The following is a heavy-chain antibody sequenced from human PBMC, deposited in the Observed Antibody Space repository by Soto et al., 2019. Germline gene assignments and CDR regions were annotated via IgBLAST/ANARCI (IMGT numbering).Heavy chain of an antibody. CDR3: ARVDPPAKS. CDR2: ISSSSSTI. CDR1: GFTFSTYN. Sequence: GGSLRLSCAASGFTFSTYNMNWVRQAPGKGLEWVSYISSSSSTIYFADSVKGRFTISRDNAKNSLYLQMNSLRVEDTAVYYCARVDPPAKSWGQGTLVTVSS. D-gene: IGHD2-2*01. J-gene: IGHJ5*02. V-gene: IGHV3-48*01.